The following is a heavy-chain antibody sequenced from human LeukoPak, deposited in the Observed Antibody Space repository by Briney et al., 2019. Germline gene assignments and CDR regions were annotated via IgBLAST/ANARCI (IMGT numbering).Heavy chain of an antibody. CDR1: GYTFTSYG. CDR2: INPNSGGT. CDR3: ARVAPNRRYCSGGSCLNYFDY. Sequence: GASVKVSCKASGYTFTSYGISWVRQAPGQGLEWMGWINPNSGGTNYAQKFQGRVTMTRDTSISTAYMELRSLRSDDTAVYYCARVAPNRRYCSGGSCLNYFDYWGQGTLVTVSS. D-gene: IGHD2-15*01. J-gene: IGHJ4*02. V-gene: IGHV1-2*02.